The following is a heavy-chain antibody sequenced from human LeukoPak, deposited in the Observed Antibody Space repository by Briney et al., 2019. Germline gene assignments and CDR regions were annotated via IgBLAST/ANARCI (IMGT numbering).Heavy chain of an antibody. D-gene: IGHD5-24*01. Sequence: SETLSLTCTVSGGSISSYYWSWIRQPPGKGLEWIGYIYYSGSTNYNPSLKSRVTISVDTSKNQFSLKLSSVTAADTAVYYRARHGAVEMATIYFDYWGQGTLVTVSS. J-gene: IGHJ4*02. V-gene: IGHV4-59*08. CDR2: IYYSGST. CDR3: ARHGAVEMATIYFDY. CDR1: GGSISSYY.